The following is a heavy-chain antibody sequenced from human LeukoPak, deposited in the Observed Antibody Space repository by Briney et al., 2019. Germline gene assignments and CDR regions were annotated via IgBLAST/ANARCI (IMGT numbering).Heavy chain of an antibody. J-gene: IGHJ6*04. CDR2: ISSSSSTI. CDR3: AELGITMIGGV. CDR1: GFTFNSYG. V-gene: IGHV3-48*04. D-gene: IGHD3-10*02. Sequence: GGSLRLSCAASGFTFNSYGMIWVRQAPGKGLEWVSYISSSSSTITYADSVKGRFTISRDNAENSLYLQMNSLRAEDTAVYYCAELGITMIGGVWGKGTTVTISS.